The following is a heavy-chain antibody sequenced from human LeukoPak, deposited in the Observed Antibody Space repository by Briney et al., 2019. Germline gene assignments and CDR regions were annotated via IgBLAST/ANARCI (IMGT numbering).Heavy chain of an antibody. V-gene: IGHV3-66*01. Sequence: PGGTLRLSCAASGFTVSSNYMSWVRQAPGKGLEWVSVIYSGGSTYYADSVKGRFTISRDNSKNTLYLQTNSLRAEDTAVYYCAREDEEYYYDSSGYPTDYWGQGTLVTVSS. D-gene: IGHD3-22*01. CDR1: GFTVSSNY. J-gene: IGHJ4*02. CDR2: IYSGGST. CDR3: AREDEEYYYDSSGYPTDY.